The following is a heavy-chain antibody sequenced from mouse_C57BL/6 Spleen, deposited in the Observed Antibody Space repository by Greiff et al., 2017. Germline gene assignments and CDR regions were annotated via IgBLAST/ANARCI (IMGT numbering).Heavy chain of an antibody. CDR1: GYTFTSYG. D-gene: IGHD4-1*01. CDR2: IYIGNGYT. J-gene: IGHJ2*01. CDR3: AAKLGREKGYFDY. V-gene: IGHV1-58*01. Sequence: DVQLQESGAELVRPGSSVKMSCKTSGYTFTSYGINWVKQRPGQGLEWIGYIYIGNGYTEYNEKFKGKATLTSDTSSSTAYMQLSSLTSEDSAIYFCAAKLGREKGYFDYWGQGTTLTVSS.